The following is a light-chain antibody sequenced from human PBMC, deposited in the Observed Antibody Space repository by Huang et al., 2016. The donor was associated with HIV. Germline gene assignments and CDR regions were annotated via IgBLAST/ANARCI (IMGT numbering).Light chain of an antibody. V-gene: IGKV3-15*01. CDR1: QTISNN. CDR2: GAS. CDR3: QQYNNWPPYT. J-gene: IGKJ2*01. Sequence: EIVMTQSPATLSVSPGKRVTLSCGASQTISNNLAWYQQRPGQAPRRLIYGASTRATGIPARFSGSGSGTEFTLTISSLQSEDFAVYYCQQYNNWPPYTFGQGTKLEIK.